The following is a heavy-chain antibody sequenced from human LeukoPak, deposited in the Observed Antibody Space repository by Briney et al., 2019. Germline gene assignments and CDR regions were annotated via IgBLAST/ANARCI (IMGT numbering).Heavy chain of an antibody. Sequence: PGRSLKLSCAASGFTFSSYGMHWVRQAPGKGLEWVAVIWYDGSNKYYADSVKGRFTISRDNSKNTLYLQMNSLRAEDTAVYYCAKESLRYHSPNWFDPWGQGTLVTVSS. D-gene: IGHD3-9*01. CDR2: IWYDGSNK. CDR1: GFTFSSYG. CDR3: AKESLRYHSPNWFDP. J-gene: IGHJ5*02. V-gene: IGHV3-33*06.